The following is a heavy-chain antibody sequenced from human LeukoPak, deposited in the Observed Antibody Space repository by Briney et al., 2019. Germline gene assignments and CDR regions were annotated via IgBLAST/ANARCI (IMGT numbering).Heavy chain of an antibody. V-gene: IGHV4-30-2*01. Sequence: SETLSLTCTVSGGSISSGGYYWSWIRQPPGKGLEWLGYIYHSGSTYYNPSLKSRVTISVDRSKNQFSLKLSSVTAADTAVYYCARSGSLRYFDWLFVDYWGQGTLVTVSS. CDR3: ARSGSLRYFDWLFVDY. CDR2: IYHSGST. CDR1: GGSISSGGYY. D-gene: IGHD3-9*01. J-gene: IGHJ4*02.